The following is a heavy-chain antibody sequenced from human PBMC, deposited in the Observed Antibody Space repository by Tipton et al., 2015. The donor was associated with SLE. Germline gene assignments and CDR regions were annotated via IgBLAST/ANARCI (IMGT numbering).Heavy chain of an antibody. Sequence: SLRLSCAASGFTFDDYAMHWVRQAPGKGLEWVWGISWNSGSIGYADSVKGRFTISRDNAKNSLYLQMNSLRAEDTALYYCAKDIMGGTGFDYWGQGTLVTVSS. CDR2: ISWNSGSI. CDR3: AKDIMGGTGFDY. D-gene: IGHD1-14*01. CDR1: GFTFDDYA. V-gene: IGHV3-9*01. J-gene: IGHJ4*02.